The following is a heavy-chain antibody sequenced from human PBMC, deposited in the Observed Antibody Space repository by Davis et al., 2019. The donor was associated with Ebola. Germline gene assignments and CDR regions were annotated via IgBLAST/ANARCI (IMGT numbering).Heavy chain of an antibody. CDR3: AKDRYYDNSPLYFESET. CDR2: IIPIFDKA. J-gene: IGHJ4*02. V-gene: IGHV1-69*13. Sequence: SVKVSCKASGGTFSSYAISWVRQAPGQGLEWVGGIIPIFDKASYAHNFQDRVTITADESRITAYLELSSLRSEDTAVYYCAKDRYYDNSPLYFESETWGQGTLVTVSS. CDR1: GGTFSSYA. D-gene: IGHD3-22*01.